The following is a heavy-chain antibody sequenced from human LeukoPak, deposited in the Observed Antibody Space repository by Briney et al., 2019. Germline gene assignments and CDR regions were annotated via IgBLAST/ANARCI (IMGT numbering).Heavy chain of an antibody. CDR2: ISAYNGNT. CDR3: ARAYSSGWYADY. D-gene: IGHD6-19*01. V-gene: IGHV1-18*01. Sequence: ASVTVSCTASGYTFTSYGISWVRQAPGRGLEWMGWISAYNGNTNYAQKLQSRVTMTTDTSTSTAYMELRSLRSDDTAVYYCARAYSSGWYADYWGQGTLVTVSS. CDR1: GYTFTSYG. J-gene: IGHJ4*02.